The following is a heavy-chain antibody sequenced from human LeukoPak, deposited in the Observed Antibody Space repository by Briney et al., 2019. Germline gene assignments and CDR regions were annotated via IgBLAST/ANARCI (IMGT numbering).Heavy chain of an antibody. J-gene: IGHJ6*03. CDR3: ARRATWGQQLENTYYYYYMDV. Sequence: ASVKVSCKASGYTFTGYYMHWVRQAPGQGLEWMGWINTNTGNPTYAQGFTGRFVFSLDTSVSTAYLQISSLQAEDTAVYYCARRATWGQQLENTYYYYYMDVWGKGTTVTVSS. CDR1: GYTFTGYY. D-gene: IGHD6-13*01. CDR2: INTNTGNP. V-gene: IGHV7-4-1*02.